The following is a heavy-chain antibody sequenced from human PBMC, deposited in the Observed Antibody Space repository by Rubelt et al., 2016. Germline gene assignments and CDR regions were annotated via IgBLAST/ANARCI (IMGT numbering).Heavy chain of an antibody. Sequence: QVQLQQWGAGLLEPSETLSLTCAVYGGSFSGYYWSWIRQPPGKGLEWIGEINHSGSTNYNPSLKSGVTVSVDTSKNQFSLKLSSGTAADTAVYYCASADCSSTSCPPNWFDPWGQGTLVTVSS. CDR1: GGSFSGYY. CDR2: INHSGST. CDR3: ASADCSSTSCPPNWFDP. D-gene: IGHD2-2*01. V-gene: IGHV4-34*01. J-gene: IGHJ5*02.